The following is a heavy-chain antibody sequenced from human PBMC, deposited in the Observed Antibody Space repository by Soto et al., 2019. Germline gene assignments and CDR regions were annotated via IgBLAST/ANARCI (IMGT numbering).Heavy chain of an antibody. CDR2: IYPGDSDT. Sequence: ASVKVSCKASGCTFSIYAISWVRQAPGQGLEWMGIIYPGDSDTRYSPSFQGQVTISADKSISTPYLKWSSLKASDTAMYYCARGPPVQRCFVWSNWFDPWGQGTLVTVYS. J-gene: IGHJ5*02. CDR3: ARGPPVQRCFVWSNWFDP. CDR1: GCTFSIYA. D-gene: IGHD3-9*01. V-gene: IGHV5-51*01.